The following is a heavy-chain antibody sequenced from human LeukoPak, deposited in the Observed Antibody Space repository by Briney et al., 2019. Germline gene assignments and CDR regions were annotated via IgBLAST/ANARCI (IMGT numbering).Heavy chain of an antibody. CDR1: GFTFSSYS. J-gene: IGHJ4*02. CDR3: ARVDYYYGSGSYFHLFDY. Sequence: AGGSLRLSCAASGFTFSSYSMNWVRQAPGKGLEWVSYISSSSSTIYYADSVKGRFTISRDNAKNSLYLQMNSLRAEDTAVYYCARVDYYYGSGSYFHLFDYWGQGTLVTVSS. CDR2: ISSSSSTI. V-gene: IGHV3-48*01. D-gene: IGHD3-10*01.